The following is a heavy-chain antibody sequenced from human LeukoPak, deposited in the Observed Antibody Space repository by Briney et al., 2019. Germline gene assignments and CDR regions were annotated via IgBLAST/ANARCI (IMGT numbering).Heavy chain of an antibody. CDR3: TSGSNYIYYGMDV. CDR1: GYSFTSYW. CDR2: IYPGDSDT. Sequence: GESLKISCKGSGYSFTSYWIGWVRQMPGKGLEWMGIIYPGDSDTRYSPSFQGQVTISADKSISTAYLQWSSLKASDTAMYYCTSGSNYIYYGMDVWGQGTTVTVSS. D-gene: IGHD3-10*01. J-gene: IGHJ6*02. V-gene: IGHV5-51*01.